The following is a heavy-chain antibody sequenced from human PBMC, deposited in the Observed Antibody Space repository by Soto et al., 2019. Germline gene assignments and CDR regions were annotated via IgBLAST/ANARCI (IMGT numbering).Heavy chain of an antibody. V-gene: IGHV3-48*02. D-gene: IGHD5-12*01. CDR3: ARGGVTTIFGDS. J-gene: IGHJ4*02. Sequence: EVQLVEAGGGLGQPGGSLRVSCAASGFTFSRYSMNWVRQAPGKGLEWLSYIDTSSGTKYYADSVKGRFIISRDNAKNSLFLQMNSLRDEDTAVYYCARGGVTTIFGDSWGQGTLVTVSS. CDR1: GFTFSRYS. CDR2: IDTSSGTK.